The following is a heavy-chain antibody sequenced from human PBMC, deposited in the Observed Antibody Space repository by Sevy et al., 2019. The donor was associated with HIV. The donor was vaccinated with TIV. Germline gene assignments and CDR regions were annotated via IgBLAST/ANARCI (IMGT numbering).Heavy chain of an antibody. CDR1: GFTFSDYD. V-gene: IGHV3-30*04. CDR2: MSHDGNYK. CDR3: ARLFSCGGDCYYLDY. D-gene: IGHD2-21*02. Sequence: GGSLRLSCAASGFTFSDYDMHWVRQAPGKGLEWVAVMSHDGNYKNHAASVKFRFTISRDNFKNTLYLQMNSLRVEDKAVYFCARLFSCGGDCYYLDYWGQGAPVTVSS. J-gene: IGHJ4*02.